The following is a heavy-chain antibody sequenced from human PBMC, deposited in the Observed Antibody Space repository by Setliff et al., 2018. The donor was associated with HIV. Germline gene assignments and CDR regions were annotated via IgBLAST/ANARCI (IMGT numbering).Heavy chain of an antibody. D-gene: IGHD3-10*01. Sequence: LRLSCAASGFNFDDYSMHWVRQSPGKGPEWVAGVTWNSGAVGYADSVEGRFTISRDNAKNSLYLQMNSLRLEDTALYHCVKDYVVRGGKWDAFHIWGQGTVVTVSS. V-gene: IGHV3-9*01. CDR1: GFNFDDYS. J-gene: IGHJ3*02. CDR2: VTWNSGAV. CDR3: VKDYVVRGGKWDAFHI.